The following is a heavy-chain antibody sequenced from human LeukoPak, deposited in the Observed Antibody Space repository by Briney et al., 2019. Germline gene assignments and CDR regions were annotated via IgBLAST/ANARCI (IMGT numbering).Heavy chain of an antibody. CDR2: ISDRGGFT. Sequence: SGGSLRLSCAASGFTFSSYAMSWVRQAPGKGLEWVSAISDRGGFTYYADSVKGRFTISRDTSNNTLYLQMNSLRAEDTAVYYCAKVFLDRSWYAFFNCWGQGTLVTVSS. J-gene: IGHJ4*02. CDR1: GFTFSSYA. CDR3: AKVFLDRSWYAFFNC. D-gene: IGHD2-2*01. V-gene: IGHV3-23*01.